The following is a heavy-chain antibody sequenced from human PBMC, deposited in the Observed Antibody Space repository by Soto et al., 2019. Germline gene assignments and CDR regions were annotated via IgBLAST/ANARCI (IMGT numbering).Heavy chain of an antibody. CDR2: IKQDGSEK. Sequence: EVPLVESGGGLVQPGGSLRLSCAASGFTFSSYWMSWVRQAPGKGLEWVANIKQDGSEKYYVDSVKGRFTISRDNAKNSLYLQMNSLRAEDTAVYYCARDRYCSGGSCYSVVVDYWGQGTLVTVSS. J-gene: IGHJ4*02. V-gene: IGHV3-7*01. D-gene: IGHD2-15*01. CDR1: GFTFSSYW. CDR3: ARDRYCSGGSCYSVVVDY.